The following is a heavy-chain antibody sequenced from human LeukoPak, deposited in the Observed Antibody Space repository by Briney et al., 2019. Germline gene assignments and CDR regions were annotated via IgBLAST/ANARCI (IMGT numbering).Heavy chain of an antibody. CDR3: AKGEGYSYGYYYFDY. Sequence: GGSLRLSCAASGFTFSSYAMSWVRQAPGKGLEWVSAISGSGGSTYYADSVKGRFTISRDNSENTLYLQMNSLRAEDTAVYYCAKGEGYSYGYYYFDYWGQGTLVTVSS. V-gene: IGHV3-23*01. CDR2: ISGSGGST. D-gene: IGHD5-18*01. CDR1: GFTFSSYA. J-gene: IGHJ4*02.